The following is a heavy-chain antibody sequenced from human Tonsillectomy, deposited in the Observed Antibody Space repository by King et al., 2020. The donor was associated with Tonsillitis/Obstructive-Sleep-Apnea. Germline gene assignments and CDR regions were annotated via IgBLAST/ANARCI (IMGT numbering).Heavy chain of an antibody. D-gene: IGHD2-8*01. V-gene: IGHV4-59*01. CDR2: IYYSGGT. Sequence: QLQESGPGLVKPSETLSLTCTVSGGSISSYYWSWIRQPPGKGLECIGYIYYSGGTNYSPSLKSRVTISVDTSKNQVSLKLSYVTAADPAVYYCAREGAVMNAFDIWGQGTMVTVSS. CDR3: AREGAVMNAFDI. CDR1: GGSISSYY. J-gene: IGHJ3*02.